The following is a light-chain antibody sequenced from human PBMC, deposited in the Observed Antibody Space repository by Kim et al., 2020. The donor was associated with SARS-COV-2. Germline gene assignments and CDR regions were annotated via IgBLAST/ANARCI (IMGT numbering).Light chain of an antibody. CDR2: DND. CDR1: RSNIGNNP. Sequence: QSVLTQPPSVSAAPGQKVTLSCSGSRSNIGNNPVSWYQQFPGTAPKLITYDNDKRPSGIPDRFSSSKSSTSATLGITGLRTGDEADYYCATWDSSLSVGVFGGGTKVTVL. J-gene: IGLJ3*02. V-gene: IGLV1-51*01. CDR3: ATWDSSLSVGV.